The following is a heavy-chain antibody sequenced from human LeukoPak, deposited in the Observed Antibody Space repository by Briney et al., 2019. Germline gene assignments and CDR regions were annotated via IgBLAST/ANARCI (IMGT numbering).Heavy chain of an antibody. J-gene: IGHJ3*02. Sequence: PGGSLRLSCAASGFTFSSFGMSWVRQAPGKGLEWVSIISTSDKTTHYADSVRGRFTMSRDNSKSMLYLHMNSLRAEDTALYYCAKGSGGSGTYVPFDMWGQGTMVTVS. V-gene: IGHV3-23*05. CDR2: ISTSDKTT. CDR3: AKGSGGSGTYVPFDM. CDR1: GFTFSSFG. D-gene: IGHD2-15*01.